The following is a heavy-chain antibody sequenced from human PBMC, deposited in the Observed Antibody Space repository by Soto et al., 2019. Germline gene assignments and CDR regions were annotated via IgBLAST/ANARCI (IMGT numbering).Heavy chain of an antibody. J-gene: IGHJ4*02. D-gene: IGHD2-8*01. CDR3: ARDNGVTKILDY. CDR1: GFTFSSCS. Sequence: GGSLRLSCAASGFTFSSCSMNWVRQAPGKGLEWVSSISSSSSYIYYADSVKGRFTISRDNAKNSLYLQMNSLRAKDTAVYYCARDNGVTKILDYWGQGTLVTVSS. CDR2: ISSSSSYI. V-gene: IGHV3-21*01.